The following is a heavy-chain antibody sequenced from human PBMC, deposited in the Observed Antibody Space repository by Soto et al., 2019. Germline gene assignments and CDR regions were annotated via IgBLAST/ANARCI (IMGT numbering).Heavy chain of an antibody. J-gene: IGHJ3*01. V-gene: IGHV1-69*06. CDR1: GGTFSSYA. CDR2: IIPIFGTA. CDR3: ATTYDFWSGYPS. Sequence: VASVKVSCKASGGTFSSYAISWVRQAPGQGLEWMGGIIPIFGTANYAQKFQGRVTITADKSTSTAYMELSSLRSEDTAVYYCATTYDFWSGYPSWGQGTMVTVSS. D-gene: IGHD3-3*01.